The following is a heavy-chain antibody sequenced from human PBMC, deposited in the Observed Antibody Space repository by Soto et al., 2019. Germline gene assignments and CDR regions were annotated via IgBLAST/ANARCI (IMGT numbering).Heavy chain of an antibody. V-gene: IGHV1-2*02. D-gene: IGHD3-3*01. CDR3: ARAVILEWLYDY. CDR2: INPNSGGT. CDR1: GYTFTGYY. Sequence: VASVKVSCKASGYTFTGYYMHWVRQAPGQGLEWMGWINPNSGGTNYAQKFQGRVTMTRDTSISTAYMELSRLRSDDTAVYYCARAVILEWLYDYWGQGTLVTVSS. J-gene: IGHJ4*02.